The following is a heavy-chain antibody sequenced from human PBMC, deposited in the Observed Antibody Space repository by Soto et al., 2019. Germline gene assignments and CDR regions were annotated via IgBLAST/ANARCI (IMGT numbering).Heavy chain of an antibody. CDR1: GLRFSSYA. J-gene: IGHJ6*02. Sequence: GGSLRLSCAASGLRFSSYAMSWVRQAPGMGLEWVSGISGSGGSTYFADSVRGRFAISRDNSKNTLYLQMNSLRAEDTAVYYCAKGRGSYYAYDMDVWGQGTAVTVSS. D-gene: IGHD3-16*01. CDR2: ISGSGGST. V-gene: IGHV3-23*01. CDR3: AKGRGSYYAYDMDV.